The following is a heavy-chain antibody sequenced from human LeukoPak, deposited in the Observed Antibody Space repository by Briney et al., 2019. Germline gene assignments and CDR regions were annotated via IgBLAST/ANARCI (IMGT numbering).Heavy chain of an antibody. CDR2: IYPGDSDI. D-gene: IGHD6-13*01. V-gene: IGHV5-51*01. CDR1: GYSFTSYW. Sequence: GESLKISCKGSGYSFTSYWIGWVRQMPGKGLEWMGIIYPGDSDIRYSPSFQGQVTISADKSISTAYLRWSSLKASDTAVYYCARAPYSSSWYYFDYWGQGTLVTVSS. J-gene: IGHJ4*02. CDR3: ARAPYSSSWYYFDY.